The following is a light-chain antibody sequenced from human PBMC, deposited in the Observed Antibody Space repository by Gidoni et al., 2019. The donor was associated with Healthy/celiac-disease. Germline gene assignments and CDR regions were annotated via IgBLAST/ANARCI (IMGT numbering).Light chain of an antibody. CDR1: QSISSY. Sequence: DIQMTQSPSSLSASVGDRVTITCRASQSISSYLNWYQQKPGKAPKLLIYAASSLQSGVPSRFSGSGSGTDFTLTISSLQPEDFATYYCQQSDSTPPLTFGGETKVEIK. CDR2: AAS. V-gene: IGKV1-39*01. CDR3: QQSDSTPPLT. J-gene: IGKJ4*01.